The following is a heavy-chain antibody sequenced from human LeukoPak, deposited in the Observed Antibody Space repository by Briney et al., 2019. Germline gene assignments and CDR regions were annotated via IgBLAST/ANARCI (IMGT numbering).Heavy chain of an antibody. CDR2: INHSGST. D-gene: IGHD3-10*01. Sequence: SETLSLTCAVYGGSFSGYYWSWIRQPPGKGLEWIGEINHSGSTNYNPSLKSRVTTSVDTSKNQFSLKLSSVTAADTAVYYCARVSYHYYYGSGSFPKAHNWFDPWGQGTLVTVSS. CDR1: GGSFSGYY. V-gene: IGHV4-34*01. CDR3: ARVSYHYYYGSGSFPKAHNWFDP. J-gene: IGHJ5*02.